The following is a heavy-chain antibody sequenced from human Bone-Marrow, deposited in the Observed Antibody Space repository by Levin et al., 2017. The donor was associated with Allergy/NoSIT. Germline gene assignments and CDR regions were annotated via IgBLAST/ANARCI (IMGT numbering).Heavy chain of an antibody. J-gene: IGHJ6*03. Sequence: GESLKISCKASGYTFTGYYMHWVRQAPGQGLEWMGRINPNSGGTNYAQKFQGRVTMTRDTSISTAYMELSRLRSDDTAVYYCARAVNPYYDYYMDGWGKGTTVTVSS. CDR1: GYTFTGYY. V-gene: IGHV1-2*06. D-gene: IGHD3-16*02. CDR3: ARAVNPYYDYYMDG. CDR2: INPNSGGT.